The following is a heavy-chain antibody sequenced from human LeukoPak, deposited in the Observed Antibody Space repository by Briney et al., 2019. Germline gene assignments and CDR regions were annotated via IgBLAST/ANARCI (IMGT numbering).Heavy chain of an antibody. V-gene: IGHV4-30-2*01. D-gene: IGHD6-13*01. CDR3: ARARVPIAAAGTGWFDP. CDR1: GGSISSGGYS. Sequence: PSQTLSLTCAVSGGSISSGGYSWSWIRQPPGKGLKWIGYIYHSGSTYYNPSLKSRVTISVDRSKNQFSLKLSPVTAADTAVYYCARARVPIAAAGTGWFDPWGQGTLVTVSS. CDR2: IYHSGST. J-gene: IGHJ5*02.